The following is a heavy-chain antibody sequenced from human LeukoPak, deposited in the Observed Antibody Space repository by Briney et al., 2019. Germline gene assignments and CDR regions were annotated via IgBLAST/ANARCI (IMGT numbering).Heavy chain of an antibody. CDR1: GFTFSSYW. CDR3: ARVRGGYCSSTSCSHGMDY. J-gene: IGHJ4*02. CDR2: IKQDGSEK. D-gene: IGHD2-2*01. V-gene: IGHV3-7*01. Sequence: GGSLRLSCAASGFTFSSYWMSWVRQAPGKGLEWVANIKQDGSEKDYVDSVKGRFTISRDNAKNSLYLQMNSLRAEDTAVHYCARVRGGYCSSTSCSHGMDYWGQGTLVTASS.